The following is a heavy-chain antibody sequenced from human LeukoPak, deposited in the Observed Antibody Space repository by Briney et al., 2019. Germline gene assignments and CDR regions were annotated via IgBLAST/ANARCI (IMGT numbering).Heavy chain of an antibody. J-gene: IGHJ6*02. CDR1: GGSISSYY. V-gene: IGHV4-4*07. CDR2: IYTSGRT. D-gene: IGHD3-3*01. CDR3: ARDYDFWSGYYTYGMDV. Sequence: SETLSLTCTVSGGSISSYYWSWIRQPAGKGLEWIGRIYTSGRTNYNPSLKSGVTMSVDTSKNQFSLKLSSVTAADTAVYYCARDYDFWSGYYTYGMDVWGQGTTVTVSS.